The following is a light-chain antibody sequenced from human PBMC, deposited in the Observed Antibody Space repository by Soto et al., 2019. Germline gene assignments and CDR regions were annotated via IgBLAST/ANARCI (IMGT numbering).Light chain of an antibody. CDR3: QQSGSSPHT. Sequence: EIGLTQSPGTLSLSPGERATLSCRTSQSISSSYLAWYQQKPGQAPRLLIYGASSRATGIPDRFSGSGSGTDFTLTISRLEPEDFAVYYWQQSGSSPHTFGQGTKLEIK. CDR2: GAS. J-gene: IGKJ2*01. CDR1: QSISSSY. V-gene: IGKV3-20*01.